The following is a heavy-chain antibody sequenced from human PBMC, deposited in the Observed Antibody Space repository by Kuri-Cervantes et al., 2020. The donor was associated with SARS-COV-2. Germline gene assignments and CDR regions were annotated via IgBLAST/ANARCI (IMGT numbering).Heavy chain of an antibody. V-gene: IGHV3-23*01. CDR1: RFTFNKYD. CDR2: ISTSGGDT. J-gene: IGHJ4*02. Sequence: GESLKISCAASRFTFNKYDLIWVRQAPGKGLEWVSSISTSGGDTNYADSLKGRFTISRDNSKNTLYLQMNSLKTEDTAVYYCVRGAKRRSDSYYGNFDYWGQGTLVTVSS. D-gene: IGHD3-10*01. CDR3: VRGAKRRSDSYYGNFDY.